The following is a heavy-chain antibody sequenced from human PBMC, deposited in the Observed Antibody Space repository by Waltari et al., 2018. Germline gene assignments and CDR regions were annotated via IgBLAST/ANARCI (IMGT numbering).Heavy chain of an antibody. CDR3: ARGNWAPFDY. Sequence: EVQLVESGGGLVQPGGSLRLSCAASGLTFSSYWMTWVSQAPGKGLEWVAIIKQDGSEKHYVDSVKGRFTISRDNAKNSLYLQMNSLRVEDTAIYYCARGNWAPFDYWGQGTLVTVSS. V-gene: IGHV3-7*01. J-gene: IGHJ4*02. CDR1: GLTFSSYW. D-gene: IGHD7-27*01. CDR2: IKQDGSEK.